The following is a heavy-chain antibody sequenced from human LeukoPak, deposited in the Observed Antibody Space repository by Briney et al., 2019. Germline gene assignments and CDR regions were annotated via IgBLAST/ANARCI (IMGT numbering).Heavy chain of an antibody. Sequence: SETLSLTCAVYGGSFSGYYWSWIRQPPGKGLEWIGEINHSGSTNYNPSLKSRVTISVDTSKNQFSLKLSSVTAADTAVYYCAGPRDPWLVAFDYWGQGTLVTLSS. J-gene: IGHJ4*02. CDR1: GGSFSGYY. V-gene: IGHV4-34*01. CDR2: INHSGST. D-gene: IGHD6-19*01. CDR3: AGPRDPWLVAFDY.